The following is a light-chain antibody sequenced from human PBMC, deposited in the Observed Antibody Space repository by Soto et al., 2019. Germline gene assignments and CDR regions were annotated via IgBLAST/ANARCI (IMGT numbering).Light chain of an antibody. V-gene: IGKV1-12*01. CDR2: STS. CDR1: QVINNL. CDR3: QQANNFPWT. Sequence: DIPMTQSPSSVSASVGDSVTITCRANQVINNLLAWYQQKPGKAPKLLIYSTSNVQSGAPSRFSGGRSGTDFTLTISSLQTEDFATYYCQQANNFPWTFGQGTRVDIK. J-gene: IGKJ1*01.